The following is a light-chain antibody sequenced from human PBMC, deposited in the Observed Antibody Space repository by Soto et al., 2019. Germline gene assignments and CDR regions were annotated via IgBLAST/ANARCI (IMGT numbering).Light chain of an antibody. V-gene: IGKV1-5*03. Sequence: DIQMTQSPSTLSASVGDRVTITCRASQSISRWLAWYQQKPGKAPKLLIYKASSLQTGFPSRFSGSGSGTGFTLSISSQQPDDFATYCCQQSDSRWTFGQGTKVEIK. J-gene: IGKJ1*01. CDR3: QQSDSRWT. CDR1: QSISRW. CDR2: KAS.